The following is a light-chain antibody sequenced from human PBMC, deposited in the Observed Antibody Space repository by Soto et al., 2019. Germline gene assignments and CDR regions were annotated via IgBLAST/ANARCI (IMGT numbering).Light chain of an antibody. J-gene: IGKJ4*01. CDR2: DTS. CDR1: QSVSSY. V-gene: IGKV3-11*01. CDR3: KNLTNWPGT. Sequence: EIVLTQSPATLSLSPGERATLSCRASQSVSSYLAWYQQKPGRAPRLLMYDTSNRATGIPARFSGSGSGTASILPISSLEPEVLAVYYGKNLTNWPGTSAGGTKVEIK.